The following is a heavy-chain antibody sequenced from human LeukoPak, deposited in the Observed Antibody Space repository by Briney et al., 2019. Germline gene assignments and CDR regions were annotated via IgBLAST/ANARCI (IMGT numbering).Heavy chain of an antibody. CDR3: ARVLRYFDWLLSDAFDI. CDR1: GYSISSGYY. CDR2: IYHSGST. D-gene: IGHD3-9*01. Sequence: SETLSLTCAVSGYSISSGYYWGWIRQPPGKGLEWIGSIYHSGSTYYNPSLKSRVTISVDTSKNQFSLKLSSVTAADTAVYYCARVLRYFDWLLSDAFDIWGQGTKVTVSS. V-gene: IGHV4-38-2*01. J-gene: IGHJ3*02.